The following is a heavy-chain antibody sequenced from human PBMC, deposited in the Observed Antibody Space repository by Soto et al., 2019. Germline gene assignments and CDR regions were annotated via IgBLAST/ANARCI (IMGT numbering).Heavy chain of an antibody. Sequence: SVKVSCKTSGYNFSNYAIHWVRQAPGQGLEWMGGIIPIFGTANYAQKFQGRVTITADESTSTAYMELSSLRSEDTAVHYCARVEAARYCHGMEVLCEGTTSNVCS. CDR1: GYNFSNYA. CDR2: IIPIFGTA. J-gene: IGHJ6*04. D-gene: IGHD6-6*01. CDR3: ARVEAARYCHGMEV. V-gene: IGHV1-69*13.